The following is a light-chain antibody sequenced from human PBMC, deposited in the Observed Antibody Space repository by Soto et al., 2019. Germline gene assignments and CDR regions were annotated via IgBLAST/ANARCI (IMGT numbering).Light chain of an antibody. J-gene: IGKJ1*01. Sequence: EIVLTQSPGTLSLSPGERATLSCRASQSVSSSYLAWYQQKPGQAPRLLIDGASSRATGIPDRFSGSGSGTDFTLTISRLKPEDFAVYYCHQYGSSPWTFGQGTKVEIK. CDR2: GAS. V-gene: IGKV3-20*01. CDR3: HQYGSSPWT. CDR1: QSVSSSY.